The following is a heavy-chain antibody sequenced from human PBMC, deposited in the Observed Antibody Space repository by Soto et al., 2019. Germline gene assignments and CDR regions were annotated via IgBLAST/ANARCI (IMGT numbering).Heavy chain of an antibody. Sequence: SETLSLTCAVYCGSFIGYYWNWIRQSPGKGLEWIGEVNHRGTTHYNPSLKSRLTISVDTSQNQFSLKLTSVTAADTAVYYCARKLVAAHLDYWGQGTLVTVSS. CDR1: CGSFIGYY. V-gene: IGHV4-34*01. CDR2: VNHRGTT. J-gene: IGHJ4*02. D-gene: IGHD6-6*01. CDR3: ARKLVAAHLDY.